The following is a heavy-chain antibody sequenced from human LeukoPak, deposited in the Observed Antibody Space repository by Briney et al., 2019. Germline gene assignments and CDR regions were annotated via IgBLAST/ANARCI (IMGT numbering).Heavy chain of an antibody. J-gene: IGHJ4*02. Sequence: TGGSLRLSCSPFALTFTSYAMHWVRQAPGKGLEYVSAISSNGGSTYYADSVKGRLTISRDNSKNTLYLQMSSLRAEDTAVYYFVKALIDYWGQGTLVTVSS. CDR3: VKALIDY. CDR1: ALTFTSYA. V-gene: IGHV3-64D*09. CDR2: ISSNGGST. D-gene: IGHD3-22*01.